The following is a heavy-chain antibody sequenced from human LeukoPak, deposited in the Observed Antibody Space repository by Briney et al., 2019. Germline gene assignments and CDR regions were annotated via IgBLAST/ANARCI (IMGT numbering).Heavy chain of an antibody. CDR2: IYPGDSDT. D-gene: IGHD2-2*01. Sequence: GESLKISCKGSGYSFSSYWIAWVRQMPGKGLEWTGIIYPGDSDTRYSPSFQGQVTISADKSIRIAYLQWSSLKASDTAMYYCARQWGDCSSISCYSASWGQGTLVTVSS. V-gene: IGHV5-51*01. J-gene: IGHJ5*02. CDR1: GYSFSSYW. CDR3: ARQWGDCSSISCYSAS.